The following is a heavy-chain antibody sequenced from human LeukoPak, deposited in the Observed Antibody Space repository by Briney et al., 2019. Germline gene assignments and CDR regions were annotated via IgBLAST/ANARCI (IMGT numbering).Heavy chain of an antibody. CDR2: ISSSGSTI. J-gene: IGHJ4*02. CDR1: GFTLSSYE. D-gene: IGHD6-19*01. V-gene: IGHV3-48*03. CDR3: VKGPRPDITVAHTVEN. Sequence: GSLRPSCAASGFTLSSYEMNWVRQAPGKGVGGVSYISSSGSTIYYADSVKGRFTISRDNAKNSLYLQMNTVRAEDTAVYYCVKGPRPDITVAHTVENWGQGTLVTVSS.